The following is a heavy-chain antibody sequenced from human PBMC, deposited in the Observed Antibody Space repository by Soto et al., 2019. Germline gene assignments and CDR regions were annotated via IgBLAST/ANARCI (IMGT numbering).Heavy chain of an antibody. CDR3: AVDQGWLRPGDP. J-gene: IGHJ5*02. CDR1: GFTFSNYG. Sequence: QVQVVESGGGVVQPGRSLRLSCAASGFTFSNYGMHWVRQAPGKGLEWVAVISYDGSKKYYADSVKGRFTISRDNPKNTLYLQMNSLRAEDTAVYYCAVDQGWLRPGDPWGQGTLVTVSS. CDR2: ISYDGSKK. D-gene: IGHD5-12*01. V-gene: IGHV3-30*03.